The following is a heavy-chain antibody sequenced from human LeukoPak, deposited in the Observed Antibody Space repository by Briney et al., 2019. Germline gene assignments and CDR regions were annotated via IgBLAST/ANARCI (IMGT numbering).Heavy chain of an antibody. CDR3: AKLAYGSGSYNWFDP. V-gene: IGHV3-23*01. D-gene: IGHD3-10*01. CDR2: ISGSGGST. J-gene: IGHJ5*02. CDR1: GFTFSSYA. Sequence: PGGSLRLSCAASGFTFSSYAMSWVRQAPGKGLEWVSAISGSGGSTYYADSVKGRFTISRDDSKNTLYLQMNSLRAEDTAVYYCAKLAYGSGSYNWFDPWGQGTLVTVSS.